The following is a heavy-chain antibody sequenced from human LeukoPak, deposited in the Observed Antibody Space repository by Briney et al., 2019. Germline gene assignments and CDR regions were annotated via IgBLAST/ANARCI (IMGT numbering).Heavy chain of an antibody. CDR3: AKGGAYYDSSGYYPTSGY. Sequence: GGSLRLSCAASGFTFSSYAMSWVRQAPGKGLEWVSAISGSGGSTYYADSVKGRFTISRDNSKNTLYLQMNSLRAEDTAVYYCAKGGAYYDSSGYYPTSGYWGQGTLVTVSS. CDR2: ISGSGGST. CDR1: GFTFSSYA. D-gene: IGHD3-22*01. J-gene: IGHJ4*02. V-gene: IGHV3-23*01.